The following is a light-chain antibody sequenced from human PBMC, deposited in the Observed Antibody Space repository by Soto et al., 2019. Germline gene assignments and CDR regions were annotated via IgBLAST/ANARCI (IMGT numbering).Light chain of an antibody. Sequence: TQSPSSLSASVGDRVTITCQASQNINNSLAWYQQKPGQAPRLFIYGASSRATGIPDRFIGSGSGTHFTLTISRLEPEDFALYYCQQYGSSSLTFGGGTKVDIK. J-gene: IGKJ4*01. CDR3: QQYGSSSLT. CDR2: GAS. CDR1: QNINNS. V-gene: IGKV3-20*01.